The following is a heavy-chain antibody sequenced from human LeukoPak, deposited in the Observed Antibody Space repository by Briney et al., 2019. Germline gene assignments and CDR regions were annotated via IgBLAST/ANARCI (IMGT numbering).Heavy chain of an antibody. CDR2: INSDGSST. J-gene: IGHJ4*02. Sequence: GGSLRLSCAASGFTFSSYWMHWVRQAPGKGLVWVSRINSDGSSTSYADSVKGRFTISRDNAKNTLYLQMNSLRAEDTAVYYCAKESWFGEPGNYFDYWGQGTLVTVSS. CDR3: AKESWFGEPGNYFDY. D-gene: IGHD3-10*01. V-gene: IGHV3-74*01. CDR1: GFTFSSYW.